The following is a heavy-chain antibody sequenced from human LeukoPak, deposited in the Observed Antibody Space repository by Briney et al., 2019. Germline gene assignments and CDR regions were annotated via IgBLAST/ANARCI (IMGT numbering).Heavy chain of an antibody. J-gene: IGHJ4*02. CDR2: VNPNSGDT. CDR1: GYTFTDYY. V-gene: IGHV1-2*02. Sequence: ASVKVSCKASGYTFTDYYIHWVRQAPGQGLEWMGWVNPNSGDTDYAQKFQDRVIMTRDTSINTAYIELSSLRSDDTAVYYCATSAQVTTSVIDYWGQGTLVTVSS. CDR3: ATSAQVTTSVIDY. D-gene: IGHD4-11*01.